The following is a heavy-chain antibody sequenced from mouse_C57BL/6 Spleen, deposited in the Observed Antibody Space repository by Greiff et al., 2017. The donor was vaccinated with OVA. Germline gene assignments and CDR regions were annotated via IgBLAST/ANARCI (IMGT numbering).Heavy chain of an antibody. CDR3: ARDYYGSSYDWYFDV. Sequence: QVQLQQPGAELVKPGASVKLSCKASGYTFTSYWMHWVKQRPGRGLEWIGRIDPNSGGTKYNEKFKSKATLTVDEPSSTAYMQLSSLTSEDSAVYYCARDYYGSSYDWYFDVWGTGTTVTVAS. CDR1: GYTFTSYW. CDR2: IDPNSGGT. V-gene: IGHV1-72*01. J-gene: IGHJ1*03. D-gene: IGHD1-1*01.